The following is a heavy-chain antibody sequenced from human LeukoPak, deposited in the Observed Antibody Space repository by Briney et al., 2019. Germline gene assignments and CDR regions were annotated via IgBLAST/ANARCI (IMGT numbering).Heavy chain of an antibody. CDR1: GYTFTGYY. D-gene: IGHD5-24*01. J-gene: IGHJ3*02. V-gene: IGHV1-2*06. CDR2: INPKTGGT. Sequence: ASVKVSCKASGYTFTGYYMNRVRQAPGQGLEWLGRINPKTGGTNYAQNFQGRVTMTRDTSISTAYMELGRLRSDDTAVYYCARVGDGLNDGFDMWGQGTMVTVSS. CDR3: ARVGDGLNDGFDM.